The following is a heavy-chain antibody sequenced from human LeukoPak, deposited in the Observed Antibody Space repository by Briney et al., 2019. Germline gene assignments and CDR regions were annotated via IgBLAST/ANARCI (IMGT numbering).Heavy chain of an antibody. CDR1: GGSISSGDYY. Sequence: SETLSLTCTVSGGSISSGDYYWSWIRQPPGKGLEWIGYIYYSGSTYYNPSLKSRVTISVDTSKNQFSLKLSSVTAADTAVYYCAREDTAQSLLIDYWGQGTLVTVSS. CDR2: IYYSGST. D-gene: IGHD5-18*01. CDR3: AREDTAQSLLIDY. J-gene: IGHJ4*02. V-gene: IGHV4-30-4*01.